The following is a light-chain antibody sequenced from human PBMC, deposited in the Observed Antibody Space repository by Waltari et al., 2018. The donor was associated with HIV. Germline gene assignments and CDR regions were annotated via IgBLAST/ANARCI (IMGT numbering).Light chain of an antibody. J-gene: IGLJ2*01. CDR2: NNS. Sequence: SVLAQPPSVSGTPGQGVTISCSGSNSNIVSNHVYWYLQLPGSSPPLLIYNNSPRASGVPARFPGSKSGTSASLAISGLRAEDEAEYYCAAWDDSLSAVVFGGGTKLTVL. CDR1: NSNIVSNH. V-gene: IGLV1-47*01. CDR3: AAWDDSLSAVV.